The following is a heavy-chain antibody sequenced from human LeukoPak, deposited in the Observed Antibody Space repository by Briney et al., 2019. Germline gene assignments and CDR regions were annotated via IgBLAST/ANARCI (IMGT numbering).Heavy chain of an antibody. Sequence: GGSLRLSCTSSGFIFSSHWMNWVRQAPGKGPEWVANIKYDGSEQYYVDSVKGRFSISRDNTKNLLYLQMNSLRVEDTAVYYCARDWVYKIDYWGRGTLVTVSS. CDR3: ARDWVYKIDY. J-gene: IGHJ4*02. D-gene: IGHD5-24*01. CDR1: GFIFSSHW. V-gene: IGHV3-7*03. CDR2: IKYDGSEQ.